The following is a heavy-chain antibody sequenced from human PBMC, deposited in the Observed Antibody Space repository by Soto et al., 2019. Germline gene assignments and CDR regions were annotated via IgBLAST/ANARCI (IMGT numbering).Heavy chain of an antibody. J-gene: IGHJ6*02. CDR2: IIPIFGTA. CDR3: ARVMRRGYDHYYYYYGMDV. CDR1: GGTFSSYA. Sequence: SVKVSCKASGGTFSSYAISWVRQAPGQGLEWMGGIIPIFGTANYAQKFQGRVTITADESTSTAYMELSSLRSEDTAVYYCARVMRRGYDHYYYYYGMDVWGQGTTVTVSS. V-gene: IGHV1-69*13. D-gene: IGHD5-12*01.